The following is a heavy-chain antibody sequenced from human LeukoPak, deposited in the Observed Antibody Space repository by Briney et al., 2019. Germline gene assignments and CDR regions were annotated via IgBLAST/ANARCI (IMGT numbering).Heavy chain of an antibody. CDR1: GYSISSGYY. CDR2: IYHSGST. D-gene: IGHD4-23*01. J-gene: IGHJ4*02. Sequence: SETLSLTCAVSGYSISSGYYWGWIRQPPGKGLEWIGSIYHSGSTYYNPSLKSRVTISIDTSKNQFSLKLSSVTAADTAVYYCARAPFIQSDFGGTFDYWGQGTLATVSS. CDR3: ARAPFIQSDFGGTFDY. V-gene: IGHV4-38-2*01.